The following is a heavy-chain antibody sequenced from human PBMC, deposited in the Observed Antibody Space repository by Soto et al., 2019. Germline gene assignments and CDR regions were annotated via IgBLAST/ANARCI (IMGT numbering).Heavy chain of an antibody. Sequence: PGGSLRLSCAASGFTFSSYSMNWVRQAPGKGLEWVSSISSSSSYIYYADSVKGRFTISRDNAKNSLYLQMNSLRAEDTAVYYCARVSGWFGELFSWFDPWGQGTLVTVSS. CDR3: ARVSGWFGELFSWFDP. CDR1: GFTFSSYS. J-gene: IGHJ5*02. V-gene: IGHV3-21*01. D-gene: IGHD3-10*01. CDR2: ISSSSSYI.